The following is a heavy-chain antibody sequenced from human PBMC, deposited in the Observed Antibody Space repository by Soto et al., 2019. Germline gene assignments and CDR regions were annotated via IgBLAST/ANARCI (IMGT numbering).Heavy chain of an antibody. CDR2: ISYDGSNK. V-gene: IGHV3-30-3*01. CDR3: ARDAGQLD. D-gene: IGHD2-2*01. J-gene: IGHJ4*02. Sequence: QVQLVESGGGVVQPGRSLRLSCAASGFTFSSYAMHWVRQAPGKGLEWVAVISYDGSNKYYADSVKGRFTISRDNSKNTLYLQMNSLRAEDTAVYYCARDAGQLDWGQGNLVTVSS. CDR1: GFTFSSYA.